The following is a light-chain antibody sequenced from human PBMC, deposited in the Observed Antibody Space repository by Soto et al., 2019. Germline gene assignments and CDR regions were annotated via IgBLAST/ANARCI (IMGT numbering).Light chain of an antibody. J-gene: IGLJ2*01. CDR1: SSDVGDYNF. V-gene: IGLV2-14*01. CDR3: SSYTSSGTHVL. CDR2: DVT. Sequence: QSALTQPASVSGCPGQSITISCTGTSSDVGDYNFVSWYQQHPGKAPKLMIYDVTNRPSGVSNRFSGSKSGNTASLTISGLQAEDEADYFCSSYTSSGTHVLFGGGTKLTVL.